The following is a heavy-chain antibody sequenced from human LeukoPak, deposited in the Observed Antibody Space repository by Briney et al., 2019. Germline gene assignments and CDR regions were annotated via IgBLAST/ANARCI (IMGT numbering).Heavy chain of an antibody. CDR2: ISSGGDTI. J-gene: IGHJ5*02. CDR1: EFVFGDFY. V-gene: IGHV3-11*01. D-gene: IGHD3-10*01. CDR3: VREMDGEYGSGTLFDL. Sequence: GGSLRLSCAASEFVFGDFYMSWVRQAPGKGLVWISYISSGGDTIYYADSVKGRLTISRDNAKNSLYLQMNNLRAEDTAVYYGVREMDGEYGSGTLFDLWGQGNMVTVSS.